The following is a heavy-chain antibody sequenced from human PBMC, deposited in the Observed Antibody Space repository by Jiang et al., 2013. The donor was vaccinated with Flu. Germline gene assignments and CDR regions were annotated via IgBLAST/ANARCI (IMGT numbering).Heavy chain of an antibody. D-gene: IGHD3-3*01. Sequence: LVKPSETLSLTCTVSGGSISSYHWTWIRQPPGKGLEWIGNIYYSGSTNYNPSLKSRLTISIDTSKNQFSLNLSSVTPADTAVYYCARDQSGGYNWFDPWGQGTLVTVSS. CDR2: IYYSGST. V-gene: IGHV4-59*01. CDR1: GGSISSYH. CDR3: ARDQSGGYNWFDP. J-gene: IGHJ5*02.